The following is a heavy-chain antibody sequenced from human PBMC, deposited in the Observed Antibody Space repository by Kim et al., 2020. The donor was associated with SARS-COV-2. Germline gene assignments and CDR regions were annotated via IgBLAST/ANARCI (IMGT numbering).Heavy chain of an antibody. D-gene: IGHD3-22*01. Sequence: SETLSLTCAVYGGSFSGYYWSWIRQPPGKGLEWIGEINHSGSTNYNPSLKSRVTISVDTSKNQFSLKRSSVTAADTAVYYCARGPRYYYDSSGYYYWDY. CDR1: GGSFSGYY. V-gene: IGHV4-34*01. CDR2: INHSGST. CDR3: ARGPRYYYDSSGYYYWDY. J-gene: IGHJ6*03.